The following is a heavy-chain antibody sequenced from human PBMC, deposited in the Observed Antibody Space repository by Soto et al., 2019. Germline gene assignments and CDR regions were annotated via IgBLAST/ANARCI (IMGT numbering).Heavy chain of an antibody. Sequence: ASVKVSCKASGYRFTNHGISWVRQAPGQGLEWMGWISGNDGKTKYARKFQGRVTMTTDTSTSTAYMEMNSLRHDDTAVYYCARDFYPLAYYFDYWGQGALVTVSS. CDR1: GYRFTNHG. J-gene: IGHJ4*02. CDR3: ARDFYPLAYYFDY. CDR2: ISGNDGKT. V-gene: IGHV1-18*01.